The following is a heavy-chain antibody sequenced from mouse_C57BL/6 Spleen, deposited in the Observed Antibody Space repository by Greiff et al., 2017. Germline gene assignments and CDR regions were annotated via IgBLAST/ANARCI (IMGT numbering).Heavy chain of an antibody. J-gene: IGHJ3*01. V-gene: IGHV1-26*01. Sequence: EVQLQQSGPELVKPGASVKISCKASGYTFTDYYMNWVKQSHGKSLEWIGDINPNNGGTSYNQKFKGKATLTVDKSSSTAYMELRSLTSEDSAVYYCARKDDDWDWFAYWGQGTLVTVSA. CDR2: INPNNGGT. CDR1: GYTFTDYY. D-gene: IGHD4-1*01. CDR3: ARKDDDWDWFAY.